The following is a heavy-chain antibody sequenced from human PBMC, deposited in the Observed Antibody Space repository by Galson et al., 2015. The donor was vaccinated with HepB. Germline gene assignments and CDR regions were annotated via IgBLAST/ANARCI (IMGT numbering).Heavy chain of an antibody. CDR1: GFTFSSYW. V-gene: IGHV3-74*01. J-gene: IGHJ6*02. CDR3: ARDKYEINAARLWEYYYYGMDV. Sequence: SLRLSCAASGFTFSSYWMHWVRQAPGKGLVWVSRIKSDGSDTSYADSVKGRFTISRDNAKNTVYLQMNSLRVEDTAVYYCARDKYEINAARLWEYYYYGMDVWGQGTTVTVSS. D-gene: IGHD6-6*01. CDR2: IKSDGSDT.